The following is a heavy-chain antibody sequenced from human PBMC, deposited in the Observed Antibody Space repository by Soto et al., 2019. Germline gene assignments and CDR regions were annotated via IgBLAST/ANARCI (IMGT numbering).Heavy chain of an antibody. V-gene: IGHV3-7*03. J-gene: IGHJ4*02. CDR2: IREDGSVK. D-gene: IGHD4-17*01. CDR1: GFTCSAFW. Sequence: WGSLILSCAASGFTCSAFWMTWVRQAPGKGLEWVVNIREDGSVKYYADSVKGRFTISRDKSISTAYLQWSSLKASHTAMYDGARIKSYGSFDYWGQGTLVTVSA. CDR3: ARIKSYGSFDY.